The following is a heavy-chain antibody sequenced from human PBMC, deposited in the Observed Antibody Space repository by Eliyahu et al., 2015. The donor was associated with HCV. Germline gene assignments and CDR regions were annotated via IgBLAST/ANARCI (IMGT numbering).Heavy chain of an antibody. J-gene: IGHJ3*02. Sequence: QVQFVESGGGVVQPGESLRLSCXASGXTFSAYAMPWVRQAPGKGLEWLTFIQNDGSNKFYADSVKGRFTISRDNSRDTVYLQINSLRAEDTAIYYCAKGFGGTDAFDIWGQGTMVTVSS. CDR2: IQNDGSNK. D-gene: IGHD1-1*01. CDR1: GXTFSAYA. V-gene: IGHV3-30*02. CDR3: AKGFGGTDAFDI.